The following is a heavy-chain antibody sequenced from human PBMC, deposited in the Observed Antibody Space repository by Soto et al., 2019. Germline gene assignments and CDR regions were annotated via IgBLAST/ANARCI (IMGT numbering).Heavy chain of an antibody. D-gene: IGHD2-2*01. V-gene: IGHV4-31*03. CDR1: GGSISSGGYY. CDR2: IYYSGST. J-gene: IGHJ4*02. CDR3: ARSSTSANYFDY. Sequence: QVQLQESGPGLVKPSQTLSLTCTVSGGSISSGGYYWSWIRQHPGKGLEWIGYIYYSGSTYYNPSLKSRVTIPVDTSKNQFSLKLSSVTAADTAVYYCARSSTSANYFDYRGQGTLLTVSS.